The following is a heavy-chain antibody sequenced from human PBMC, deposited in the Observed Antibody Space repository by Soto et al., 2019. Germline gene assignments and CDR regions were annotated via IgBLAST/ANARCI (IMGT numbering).Heavy chain of an antibody. CDR2: INVGSGDR. J-gene: IGHJ5*02. Sequence: QVKLVQSGAEVKKPGASVTVSCKTSGYTFSSFAIHWVRQAPGQSLEWMGWINVGSGDRKYSEKFQDRIIISRDISASTAYLGVSSLRYEDSVVYYCARTSYSFGAAWIHPWGQGTLVTVTS. CDR1: GYTFSSFA. CDR3: ARTSYSFGAAWIHP. V-gene: IGHV1-3*01. D-gene: IGHD1-26*01.